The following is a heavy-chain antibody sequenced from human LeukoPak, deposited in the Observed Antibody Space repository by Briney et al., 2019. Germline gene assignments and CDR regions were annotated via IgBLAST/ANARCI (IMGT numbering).Heavy chain of an antibody. CDR1: GGSISSSTYY. CDR2: IYYSGTT. D-gene: IGHD2-15*01. Sequence: SETLSLTCTVSGGSISSSTYYWDWIRQPPGKGLEWIGSIYYSGTTYYNPSLKSRVTISVDTSKNQFSLKLSSVTAADTAVYYCARRYCSGGSCYSERGAFDIWGQGTMVTVSS. CDR3: ARRYCSGGSCYSERGAFDI. V-gene: IGHV4-39*07. J-gene: IGHJ3*02.